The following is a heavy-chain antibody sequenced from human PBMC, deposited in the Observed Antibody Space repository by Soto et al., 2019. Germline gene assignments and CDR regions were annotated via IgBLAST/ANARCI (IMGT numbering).Heavy chain of an antibody. CDR3: ARETSAAAYYYYGMDV. V-gene: IGHV1-69*13. CDR1: GYTFSSYA. CDR2: IIPIFGTA. Sequence: SVKVSCKASGYTFSSYAISWVRQATGQGLEWMGGIIPIFGTANYAQKFQGRVTITADESTSTAYMELSSLRSEDTAVYYCARETSAAAYYYYGMDVWGQGTTVTVSS. J-gene: IGHJ6*02. D-gene: IGHD6-13*01.